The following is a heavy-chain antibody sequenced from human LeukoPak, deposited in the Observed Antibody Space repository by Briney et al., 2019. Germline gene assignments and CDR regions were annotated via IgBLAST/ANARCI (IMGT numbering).Heavy chain of an antibody. Sequence: ASVKVSCKASGYTFTSYYMHWVRQAPGQGLEWMGIINPSGGSTIHAQKFQGRVTMTRDMSTSTVYMELSSLRSEDTAVYHCARDGSSSGWFDPWGQGTLVTVSS. J-gene: IGHJ5*02. CDR1: GYTFTSYY. CDR3: ARDGSSSGWFDP. V-gene: IGHV1-46*01. D-gene: IGHD6-6*01. CDR2: INPSGGST.